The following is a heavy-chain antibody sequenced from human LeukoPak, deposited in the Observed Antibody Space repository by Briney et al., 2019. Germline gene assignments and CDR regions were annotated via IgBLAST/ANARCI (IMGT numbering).Heavy chain of an antibody. CDR1: GYTFSDYY. D-gene: IGHD3-3*01. V-gene: IGHV3-11*04. Sequence: GGSLRLSCAASGYTFSDYYMNWIRQAPGKGLEWVSYISSSGSTIYYADSVKGRFTISRDNAKNSLYLQMNSLRAEDTAVYYCARDYGSRFLEWLHYFDYWGQGTLVTVSS. CDR3: ARDYGSRFLEWLHYFDY. J-gene: IGHJ4*02. CDR2: ISSSGSTI.